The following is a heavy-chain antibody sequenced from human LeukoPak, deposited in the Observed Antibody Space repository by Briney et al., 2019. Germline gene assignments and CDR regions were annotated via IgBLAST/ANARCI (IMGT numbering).Heavy chain of an antibody. V-gene: IGHV4-38-2*02. J-gene: IGHJ4*02. CDR3: ARVLDYYGSGSYSFDY. Sequence: SETLSLTCTVSGYSISSGYYWGWIRQPPGKGLEWIGSIYHRGSTYYNPSLKSRVTISVDTPKDQFSLKLSSVTAADTAVYYCARVLDYYGSGSYSFDYWGQGTLVTVSS. CDR1: GYSISSGYY. CDR2: IYHRGST. D-gene: IGHD3-10*01.